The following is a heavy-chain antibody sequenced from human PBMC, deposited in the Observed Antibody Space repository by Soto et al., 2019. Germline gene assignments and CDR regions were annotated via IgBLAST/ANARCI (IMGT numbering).Heavy chain of an antibody. J-gene: IGHJ4*02. CDR1: GGSISAGDYY. CDR2: IYYTGTT. V-gene: IGHV4-30-4*01. D-gene: IGHD1-26*01. CDR3: ALLGGSYYDY. Sequence: SETLSLTCTVSGGSISAGDYYWNWIRQPPGKGLEWIGYIYYTGTTKYNPSLKSRVTLSVDTSKNRFSLNLTSVTAADTAVYYCALLGGSYYDYWGQGTLVTISS.